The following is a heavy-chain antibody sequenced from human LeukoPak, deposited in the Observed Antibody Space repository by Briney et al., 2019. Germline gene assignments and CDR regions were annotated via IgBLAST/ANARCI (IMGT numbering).Heavy chain of an antibody. CDR2: MYNSGST. J-gene: IGHJ4*02. CDR3: AGGRMVATLDY. D-gene: IGHD5-12*01. Sequence: PSETLSLTCTVSGGSISSYYWSWIRQPPGKGLEWIGYMYNSGSTNYNPSLKSRVTISIDTSKNQFSLKLSSVTAEDTAVYYCAGGRMVATLDYWGQGTLVTVSS. V-gene: IGHV4-59*01. CDR1: GGSISSYY.